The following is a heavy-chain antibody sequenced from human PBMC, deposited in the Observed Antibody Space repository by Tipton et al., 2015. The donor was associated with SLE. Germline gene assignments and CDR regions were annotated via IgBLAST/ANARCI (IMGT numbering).Heavy chain of an antibody. CDR2: IYYGGNT. CDR3: ATSDSSGWYGPHAFDI. J-gene: IGHJ3*02. D-gene: IGHD6-19*01. Sequence: TLSLTCNVSSASISSFYWSWIRQPPGKGLEWIGYIYYGGNTNYNPSLKSRVTIPVDPSKSQFSLKLSSVTAADTAVYYCATSDSSGWYGPHAFDIWGQGTMVTVSS. V-gene: IGHV4-59*01. CDR1: SASISSFY.